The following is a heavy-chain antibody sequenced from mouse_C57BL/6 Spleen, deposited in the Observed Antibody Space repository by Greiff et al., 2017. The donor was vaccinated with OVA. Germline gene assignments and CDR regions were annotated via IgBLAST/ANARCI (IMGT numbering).Heavy chain of an antibody. CDR2: ISDGGTYT. J-gene: IGHJ4*01. CDR1: GSTFRSYA. V-gene: IGHV5-4*01. Sequence: EVQGVESGGGLVKPGGSLKVSCAASGSTFRSYAMSWIRQTPEKRLEWVATISDGGTYTYYPDNVKGRFTISRDNAKNNLFLQMSHLKSEDTAMYYCARGVTTGTMDYWGQGTSVTVSS. D-gene: IGHD2-1*01. CDR3: ARGVTTGTMDY.